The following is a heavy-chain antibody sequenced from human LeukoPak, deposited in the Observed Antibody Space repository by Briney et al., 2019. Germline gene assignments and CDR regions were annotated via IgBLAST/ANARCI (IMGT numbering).Heavy chain of an antibody. CDR2: ISSSGGWT. V-gene: IGHV3-23*01. D-gene: IGHD6-6*01. Sequence: GGSLRLSCAASGFTFSSYAMSWVRQAPGKGLEWVSAISSSGGWTFYADSVKGRFTISRDNSKNTLYLQMNSLRVEDTAVYYCVKDPYSSSSGGPYAMDVWGQGTTVTVSS. CDR1: GFTFSSYA. J-gene: IGHJ6*02. CDR3: VKDPYSSSSGGPYAMDV.